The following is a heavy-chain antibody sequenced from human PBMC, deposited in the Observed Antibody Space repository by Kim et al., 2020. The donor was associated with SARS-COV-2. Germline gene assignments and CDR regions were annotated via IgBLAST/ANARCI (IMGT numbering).Heavy chain of an antibody. Sequence: YYADPVKGPLTISRDNSKNTLFRQRNSLRAEDTAVYYCAKGAGAPFFFDYWGQRTLVTVSS. D-gene: IGHD6-19*01. CDR3: AKGAGAPFFFDY. J-gene: IGHJ4*02. V-gene: IGHV3-23*01.